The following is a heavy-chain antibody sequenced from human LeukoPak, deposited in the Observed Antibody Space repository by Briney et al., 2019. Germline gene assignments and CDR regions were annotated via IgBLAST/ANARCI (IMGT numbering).Heavy chain of an antibody. CDR2: IYHSGST. J-gene: IGHJ4*02. D-gene: IGHD2-15*01. V-gene: IGHV4-30-2*01. Sequence: PSETLSLTCAVSGDSISSGGYSWSWIRQPPGRGLEWIGCIYHSGSTYYNPSLKSRVTISVDRSKNQFSLNLSSVTAADTAVYYCARAGSGGTQLDYWGQGTLVTVSS. CDR1: GDSISSGGYS. CDR3: ARAGSGGTQLDY.